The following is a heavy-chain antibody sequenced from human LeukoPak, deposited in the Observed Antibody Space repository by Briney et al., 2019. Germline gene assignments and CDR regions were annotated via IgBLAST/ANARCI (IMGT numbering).Heavy chain of an antibody. D-gene: IGHD2-21*01. J-gene: IGHJ4*02. CDR2: ISADGGSA. Sequence: GGSLRLSCVASGLNFGESAMHWVRQAPGKGLEWVSLISADGGSAFSADSVKGRFSISRDNSKNSLYLQMDSLRSEDTAMYFCAKESGKFDSWGQGTLVVVSS. CDR1: GLNFGESA. V-gene: IGHV3-43*02. CDR3: AKESGKFDS.